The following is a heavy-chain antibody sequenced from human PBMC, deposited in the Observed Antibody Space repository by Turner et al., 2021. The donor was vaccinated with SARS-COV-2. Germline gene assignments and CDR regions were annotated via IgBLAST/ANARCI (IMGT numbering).Heavy chain of an antibody. CDR2: IKQDRSEK. Sequence: EVQLVESRGGLVQPGGSLSLACSASGFTFSSYWMSWVRQASGKGLEWVANIKQDRSEKYYVDSVKGRFTISRDNAKNSLYLQMNSLRAEDTAVYYCARDHYDFLSGYLDYWGQGTLVTVSS. D-gene: IGHD3-3*01. CDR3: ARDHYDFLSGYLDY. CDR1: GFTFSSYW. V-gene: IGHV3-7*01. J-gene: IGHJ4*02.